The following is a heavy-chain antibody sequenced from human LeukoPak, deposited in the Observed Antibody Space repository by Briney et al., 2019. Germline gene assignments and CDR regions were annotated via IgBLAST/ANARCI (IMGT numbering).Heavy chain of an antibody. Sequence: GGSLRLSCAASGFTFSTYGMNWVRQAPGKGLEWVSTISTNSANTYYTDSVKGRFTISRDNSKDTPFMQMNSLRAEDTAVYYCAKGQSTIATRSFDSWGQGTLVTVSS. V-gene: IGHV3-23*01. J-gene: IGHJ4*02. CDR3: AKGQSTIATRSFDS. D-gene: IGHD6-6*01. CDR1: GFTFSTYG. CDR2: ISTNSANT.